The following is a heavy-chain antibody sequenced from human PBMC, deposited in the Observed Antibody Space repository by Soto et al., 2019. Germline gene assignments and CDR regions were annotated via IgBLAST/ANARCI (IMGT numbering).Heavy chain of an antibody. CDR1: GYTFTSYY. CDR3: ARSYCSGGSCYGWFDP. V-gene: IGHV1-46*01. D-gene: IGHD2-15*01. CDR2: INPSGGST. J-gene: IGHJ5*02. Sequence: VASVKVSCKASGYTFTSYYMHWVRQAPGQGLEWMGIINPSGGSTSYAQKFQGRVTMTRDTSTSTVYMELSSLRSEDTAVYYCARSYCSGGSCYGWFDPWGQGTLVTVSS.